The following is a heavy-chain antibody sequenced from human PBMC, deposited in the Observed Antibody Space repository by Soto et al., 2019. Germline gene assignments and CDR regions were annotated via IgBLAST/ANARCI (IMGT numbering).Heavy chain of an antibody. J-gene: IGHJ4*02. V-gene: IGHV3-23*01. D-gene: IGHD1-7*01. CDR1: GLTFSNYA. CDR3: AKNQERELPRVIDF. Sequence: EVRLLESGGGLVKPGGSLRLSCATSGLTFSNYAMSWVRQAPGGGLEGVSSMSGSSSTTYYADSVRGRFTISRDRSKNTLYLQTSSLRAEDTALYYCAKNQERELPRVIDFWGQGTLVTVSS. CDR2: MSGSSSTT.